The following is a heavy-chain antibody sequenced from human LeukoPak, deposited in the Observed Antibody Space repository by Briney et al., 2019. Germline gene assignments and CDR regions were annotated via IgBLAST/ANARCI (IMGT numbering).Heavy chain of an antibody. D-gene: IGHD2-15*01. CDR1: GGSMNNYY. V-gene: IGHV4-34*01. CDR3: ARVVAAKAFDI. Sequence: PSETLSLTCTVSGGSMNNYYWSWFRRPPGKGLEWIGEINHSGSTNYNPSLKSRVTISVDTSKNQFSLKLSSVTAADTAVYYCARVVAAKAFDIWGQGTMVTVSS. CDR2: INHSGST. J-gene: IGHJ3*02.